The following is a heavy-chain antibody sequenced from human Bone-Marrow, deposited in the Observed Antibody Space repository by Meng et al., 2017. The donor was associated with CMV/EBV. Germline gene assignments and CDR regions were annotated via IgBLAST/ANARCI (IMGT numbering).Heavy chain of an antibody. Sequence: GESLKISCAGSGFTVSNSYMSWVRQAPEKGLEWVSVIYSGGTTYYADSVKGRFTVSRDTSKNTLYLQMNGLIDEDTAVYYCTRDTSWSSSYWGQGKLVTVSS. J-gene: IGHJ4*02. V-gene: IGHV3-66*02. CDR1: GFTVSNSY. CDR2: IYSGGTT. CDR3: TRDTSWSSSY. D-gene: IGHD6-6*01.